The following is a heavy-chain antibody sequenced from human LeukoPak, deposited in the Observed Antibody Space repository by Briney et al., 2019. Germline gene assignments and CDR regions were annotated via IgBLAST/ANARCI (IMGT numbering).Heavy chain of an antibody. J-gene: IGHJ4*02. CDR1: GGSISTYY. V-gene: IGHV4-4*07. Sequence: PSETLSLTCSVSGGSISTYYWSWIRQPAGKGLEWIGRIYTSGSTNYNPSLKSRVTISVDTSKNQFSLKLSSVTAADTAVYYCATGDILTGYWYYFDYWGQGTLVTVSS. D-gene: IGHD3-9*01. CDR2: IYTSGST. CDR3: ATGDILTGYWYYFDY.